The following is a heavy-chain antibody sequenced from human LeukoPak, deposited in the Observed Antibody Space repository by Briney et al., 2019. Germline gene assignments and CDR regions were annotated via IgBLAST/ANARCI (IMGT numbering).Heavy chain of an antibody. Sequence: GESLRLSCAASGFTFSSYAMSWVRQAPGKGLEWVSAISGSGGSTYYADSVKGRFTISRDNSKNTLYLQMNSLRAEDTAVYYCAKDHYYDSSGYYYLDYWGQGTLVTVSS. V-gene: IGHV3-23*01. J-gene: IGHJ4*02. D-gene: IGHD3-22*01. CDR2: ISGSGGST. CDR1: GFTFSSYA. CDR3: AKDHYYDSSGYYYLDY.